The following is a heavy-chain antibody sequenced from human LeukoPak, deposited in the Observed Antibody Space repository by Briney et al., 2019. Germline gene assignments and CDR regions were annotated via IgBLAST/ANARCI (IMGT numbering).Heavy chain of an antibody. Sequence: GGSLRLSCAASGFTFSSYAMSWVRQAPGKGLERVSVISASGGSTYYADSVKGRFTISRDNSKNTLYLQVNSLRVEDTAVYYCAKVVVRGSYYFDYWGQGTLVTVSS. J-gene: IGHJ4*02. V-gene: IGHV3-23*01. CDR1: GFTFSSYA. D-gene: IGHD3-10*01. CDR3: AKVVVRGSYYFDY. CDR2: ISASGGST.